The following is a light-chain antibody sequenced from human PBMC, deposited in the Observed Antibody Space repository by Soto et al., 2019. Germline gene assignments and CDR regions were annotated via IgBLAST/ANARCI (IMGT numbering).Light chain of an antibody. Sequence: IQLTQSPSSLSASVGDRVTITCRASQGISSYLAWYQQKPGKAPKLLIYAASTLQSGVPSRFSGSGSGTEFTLSISSLQPDDFATYFCQQYNDYWTFGQGTRVTIK. CDR3: QQYNDYWT. J-gene: IGKJ1*01. CDR2: AAS. CDR1: QGISSY. V-gene: IGKV1-9*01.